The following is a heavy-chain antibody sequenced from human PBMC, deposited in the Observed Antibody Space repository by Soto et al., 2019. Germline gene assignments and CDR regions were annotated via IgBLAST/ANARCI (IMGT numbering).Heavy chain of an antibody. CDR1: GYTFTSYG. Sequence: ASVKVSCKASGYTFTSYGISWVRQAPVQGLEWMGWISAYHGNTNYAQKLQGRVTMTTDTSTSTACMEQRSLRSDDTAVYYCARDYSRSWPNYYYYGMDVWGQGTTVTVSS. CDR2: ISAYHGNT. V-gene: IGHV1-18*01. J-gene: IGHJ6*02. D-gene: IGHD6-13*01. CDR3: ARDYSRSWPNYYYYGMDV.